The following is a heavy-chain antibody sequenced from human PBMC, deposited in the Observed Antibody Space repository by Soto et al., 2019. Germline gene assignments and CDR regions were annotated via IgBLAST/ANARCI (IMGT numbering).Heavy chain of an antibody. Sequence: ASVKVSCKAFGGTFSSFGITWVRQAPGQGLEWMGGIIPVFGRPNYAQRFRGRLTITADESTNTCYMELIDLESEDTAVYYCAREGSGYNFWGQGTQVTVSS. D-gene: IGHD5-12*01. CDR1: GGTFSSFG. CDR3: AREGSGYNF. CDR2: IIPVFGRP. V-gene: IGHV1-69*13. J-gene: IGHJ1*01.